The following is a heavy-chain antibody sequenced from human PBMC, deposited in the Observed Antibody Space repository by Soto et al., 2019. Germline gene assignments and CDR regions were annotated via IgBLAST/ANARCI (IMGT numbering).Heavy chain of an antibody. CDR2: MNPNSGNT. Sequence: QVQLVQSGAEVKKPGASVRVSCKASGYTFTKFDINWVRQATGQGLEWMGWMNPNSGNTGYAQKFQGRVTMTRNTSITTAYMELSTLRSEDTAVYYCVWGDYGDYSHWFDPWGQGTLVTVSS. J-gene: IGHJ5*02. CDR3: VWGDYGDYSHWFDP. V-gene: IGHV1-8*01. CDR1: GYTFTKFD. D-gene: IGHD4-17*01.